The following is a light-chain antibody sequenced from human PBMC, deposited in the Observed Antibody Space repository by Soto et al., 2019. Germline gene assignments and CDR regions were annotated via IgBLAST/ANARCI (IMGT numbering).Light chain of an antibody. Sequence: DIVMTQSPDSLAVSLGERATFNCKSSQSVLYSPNNKNYLAWYQQKPGQPPKLLIYWSSTRESGVPDRFSGSGYGTDFTLTIRSLQAEDVAVYYCQQYYSTPWTFGQGTKVEI. V-gene: IGKV4-1*01. CDR2: WSS. J-gene: IGKJ1*01. CDR3: QQYYSTPWT. CDR1: QSVLYSPNNKNY.